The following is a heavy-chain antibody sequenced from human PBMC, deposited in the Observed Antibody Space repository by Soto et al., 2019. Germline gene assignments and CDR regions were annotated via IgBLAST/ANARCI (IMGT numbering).Heavy chain of an antibody. CDR2: IWYDGSEI. V-gene: IGHV3-33*01. D-gene: IGHD4-17*01. CDR3: ARCAPTGYGDCDH. J-gene: IGHJ4*02. CDR1: GFTFYSYG. Sequence: QVQLVESGGGVVQPGRSLRLSCAASGFTFYSYGMHWVRQAPGKGLEWVAVIWYDGSEIYYAESVKGRFTISRDNSKNTLYLQMNSLRAEDTAVYYCARCAPTGYGDCDHWGQGTLVTVSS.